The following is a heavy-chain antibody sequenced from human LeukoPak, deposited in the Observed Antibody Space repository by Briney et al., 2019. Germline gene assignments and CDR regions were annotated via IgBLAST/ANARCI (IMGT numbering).Heavy chain of an antibody. CDR1: GYTFTSYD. J-gene: IGHJ4*02. Sequence: ASVTVSFKASGYTFTSYDINWVRQATGQGLEWMGWMNPNSGNTGYAQKFQGRVTITRNTSISTAYMELSSLRSEDTAVYYCARGGGRWLQFDYWGQGTLVTVSS. CDR2: MNPNSGNT. CDR3: ARGGGRWLQFDY. V-gene: IGHV1-8*03. D-gene: IGHD5-24*01.